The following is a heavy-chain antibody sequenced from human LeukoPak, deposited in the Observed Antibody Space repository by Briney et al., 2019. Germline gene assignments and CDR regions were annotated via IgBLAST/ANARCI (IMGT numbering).Heavy chain of an antibody. D-gene: IGHD3-10*01. CDR1: GGSISGYY. J-gene: IGHJ4*02. CDR3: AREGYGSGSYFDY. V-gene: IGHV4-59*01. CDR2: IYYSGST. Sequence: PSETLSLTCTVSGGSISGYYWSWIRQPPGKGLEWIGYIYYSGSTNYNPSLKSRVTISVDTSKNQFSLKLSSVTAADTAVYYCAREGYGSGSYFDYWGQGTLVTVSS.